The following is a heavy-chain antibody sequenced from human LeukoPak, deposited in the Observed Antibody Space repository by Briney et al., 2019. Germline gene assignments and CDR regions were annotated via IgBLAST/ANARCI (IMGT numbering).Heavy chain of an antibody. Sequence: SETLSLTCTVSGGSISSSSYYWGWIRQPPGKGLEWIGSIYYSGSTYYNPSLKSRGTICVDTSKNQFSLKLSSVTAADTAVYYCARLSQGAWELLPYFDYWGQGTLVTVSS. D-gene: IGHD1-26*01. V-gene: IGHV4-39*01. CDR1: GGSISSSSYY. CDR2: IYYSGST. CDR3: ARLSQGAWELLPYFDY. J-gene: IGHJ4*02.